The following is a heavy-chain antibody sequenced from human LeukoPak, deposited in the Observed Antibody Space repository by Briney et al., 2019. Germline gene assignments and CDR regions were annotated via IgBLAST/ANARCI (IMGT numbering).Heavy chain of an antibody. Sequence: SETLSLTCAVYGGSFSGYYWTWIRQPPGKGLEWIGYIYYSGSTNYNPSLKSRVTISVDTSKNQFSLKLSSVTAADTAVYYCASSSRRDGYNLFDYWGQGTLVTVPS. J-gene: IGHJ4*02. V-gene: IGHV4-59*01. CDR2: IYYSGST. CDR3: ASSSRRDGYNLFDY. CDR1: GGSFSGYY. D-gene: IGHD5-24*01.